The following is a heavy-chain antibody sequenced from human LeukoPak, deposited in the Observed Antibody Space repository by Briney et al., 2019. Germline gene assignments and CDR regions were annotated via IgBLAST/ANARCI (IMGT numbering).Heavy chain of an antibody. Sequence: PGGSLRLSCAASGFTFSSYSMNWVRQAPGKGLEWVSSISSSSSYIYYADSVKGRSTISRDNAKNSLYLQMNSLRAEDTAVYYCARVRCSTSCYYYYYMDVWGKGTTVTISS. CDR3: ARVRCSTSCYYYYYMDV. CDR2: ISSSSSYI. J-gene: IGHJ6*03. CDR1: GFTFSSYS. V-gene: IGHV3-21*01. D-gene: IGHD2-2*01.